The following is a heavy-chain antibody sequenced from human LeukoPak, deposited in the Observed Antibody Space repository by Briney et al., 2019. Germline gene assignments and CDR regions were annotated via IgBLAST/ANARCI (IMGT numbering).Heavy chain of an antibody. V-gene: IGHV4-4*07. D-gene: IGHD3/OR15-3a*01. J-gene: IGHJ6*03. CDR1: GGSISSYY. CDR2: IYTSGST. CDR3: ARDFRGTNYYYYMDV. Sequence: SETLSLTCTVSGGSISSYYWSWTRQPAGKGLEWIGRIYTSGSTNYNPSLKSRVTISVDKSKNQFSLKLSSVTAADTAVYYCARDFRGTNYYYYMDVWGKGTTVTVSS.